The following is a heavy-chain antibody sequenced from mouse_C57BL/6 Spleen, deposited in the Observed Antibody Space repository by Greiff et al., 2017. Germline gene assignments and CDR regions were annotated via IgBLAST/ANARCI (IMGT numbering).Heavy chain of an antibody. CDR3: ARGYYGSSNYYAMDY. V-gene: IGHV1-82*01. J-gene: IGHJ4*01. CDR1: GYAFSSSW. Sequence: VQRVESGPELVKPGASVKISCKASGYAFSSSWMNWVKQRPGKGLEWIGRIYPGDGDTNYNGKFKGKATLTADKSSSTAYMQLSSLTSEDSAVYFCARGYYGSSNYYAMDYWGQGTSVTVSS. CDR2: IYPGDGDT. D-gene: IGHD1-1*01.